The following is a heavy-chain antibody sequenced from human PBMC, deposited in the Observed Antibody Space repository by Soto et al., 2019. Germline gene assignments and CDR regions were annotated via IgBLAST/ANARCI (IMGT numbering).Heavy chain of an antibody. CDR1: GFTFTNYW. D-gene: IGHD6-19*01. CDR2: IYPADSQT. CDR3: VRKETRYNSKWFDP. J-gene: IGHJ5*02. Sequence: PGESLKISCEVSGFTFTNYWIAWVRQMPGKGLEWMGGIYPADSQTRYSPTFQGQVAISADKSVNTAYLQWRSLKASDTAIYFCVRKETRYNSKWFDPWGQGNLVTVSS. V-gene: IGHV5-51*01.